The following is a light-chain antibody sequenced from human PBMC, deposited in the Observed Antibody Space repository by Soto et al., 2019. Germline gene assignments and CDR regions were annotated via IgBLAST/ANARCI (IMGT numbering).Light chain of an antibody. CDR2: GAS. CDR3: QQYKSWPYT. J-gene: IGKJ2*01. CDR1: QSISDK. V-gene: IGKV3-15*01. Sequence: DIVMTQSPVTLSVSPGERVTLSCRASQSISDKSAWYQQKPGQAPRLLMFGASTRATGIPARFSGSGSGTDFTLTITGLQSEDFAVYYCQQYKSWPYTVGQGTKLELK.